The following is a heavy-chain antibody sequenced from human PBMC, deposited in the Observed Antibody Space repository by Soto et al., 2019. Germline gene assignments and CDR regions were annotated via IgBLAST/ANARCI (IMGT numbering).Heavy chain of an antibody. CDR1: GFTFSSYA. V-gene: IGHV3-23*01. J-gene: IGHJ5*02. Sequence: VQLLESGGGLVQPGGSLRLSCAASGFTFSSYAMSWVRQAPGKGLEWVSAISGSGGSTYYADSVKGRFTISRDNSKNTLYLQMNSLRAEDTAVYYCAKTLGYCSGGSCWFDPWGQGTLVTVSS. CDR3: AKTLGYCSGGSCWFDP. D-gene: IGHD2-15*01. CDR2: ISGSGGST.